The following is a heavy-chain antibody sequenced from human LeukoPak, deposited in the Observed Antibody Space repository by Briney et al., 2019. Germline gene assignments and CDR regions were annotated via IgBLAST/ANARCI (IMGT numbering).Heavy chain of an antibody. CDR1: GLTFRSYW. CDR2: INQEGSEK. V-gene: IGHV3-7*01. D-gene: IGHD5-24*01. CDR3: ARERDGRFFDY. Sequence: PGGSLRLSCAVSGLTFRSYWMSWVRQAPGKGLVWVANINQEGSEKYFVDSVKGRFTISRDNAKNSLHLQMNTLRAEDTAVYYCARERDGRFFDYWGQGTLVTVSS. J-gene: IGHJ4*02.